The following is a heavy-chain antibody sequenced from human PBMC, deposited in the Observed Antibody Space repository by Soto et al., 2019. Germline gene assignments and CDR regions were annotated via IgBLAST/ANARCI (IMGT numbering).Heavy chain of an antibody. CDR1: GGTFSSYA. CDR3: ARAYQTDYCSGGSCYFNWFDP. D-gene: IGHD2-15*01. CDR2: IIPIFGTA. J-gene: IGHJ5*02. V-gene: IGHV1-69*13. Sequence: ASVKVSCKASGGTFSSYAISWVRQAPGQGLEWMGGIIPIFGTANYAQKFQGRVTITADESTSTAYMELSSLRSEDTAVYYCARAYQTDYCSGGSCYFNWFDPWGQGTLVTVSS.